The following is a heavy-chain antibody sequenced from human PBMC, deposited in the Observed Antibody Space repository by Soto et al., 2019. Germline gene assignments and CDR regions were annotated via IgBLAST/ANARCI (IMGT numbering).Heavy chain of an antibody. Sequence: GSIRHRCAASGRTSSGHGMRWVRQAPGTGLEWVSAISGSGSTTYYADSVKGRFTISRDDSKNILFLQMNSLRAEDTAVYYCVTRSRGLQSSPPVLDSWGQGTLVTVSS. CDR1: GRTSSGHG. V-gene: IGHV3-23*01. CDR2: ISGSGSTT. D-gene: IGHD4-4*01. J-gene: IGHJ4*02. CDR3: VTRSRGLQSSPPVLDS.